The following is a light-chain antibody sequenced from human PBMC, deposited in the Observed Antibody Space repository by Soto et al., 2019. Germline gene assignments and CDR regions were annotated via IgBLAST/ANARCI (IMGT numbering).Light chain of an antibody. CDR3: QQHGNSLT. V-gene: IGKV3-20*01. J-gene: IGKJ4*01. CDR1: QSVYNNY. Sequence: EIVLTQSPGTLSLSPGERVTLSCRASQSVYNNYLAWYQQRPGQAPRTLIYGASSRATGIPDRFSGSGSGTDFTLSISGLEPEDSAVYYCQQHGNSLTFGGGTKVEIK. CDR2: GAS.